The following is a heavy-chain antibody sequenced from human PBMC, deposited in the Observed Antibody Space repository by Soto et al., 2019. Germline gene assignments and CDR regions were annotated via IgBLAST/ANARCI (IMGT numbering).Heavy chain of an antibody. Sequence: GGSLRLSCAASGFTFDDYTMHWVRQAPGKGLEWVSLISWDGGSTYYADSVKGRFTISRDNSKNSLYLQMNSLRTEDTALYYCAKDTTSGWPSFDYWGQGTLVTVSS. CDR1: GFTFDDYT. CDR2: ISWDGGST. D-gene: IGHD6-19*01. J-gene: IGHJ4*02. V-gene: IGHV3-43*01. CDR3: AKDTTSGWPSFDY.